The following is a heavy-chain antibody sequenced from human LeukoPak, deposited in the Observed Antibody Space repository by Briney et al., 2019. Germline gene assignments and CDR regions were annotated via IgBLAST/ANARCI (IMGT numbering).Heavy chain of an antibody. V-gene: IGHV1-8*01. D-gene: IGHD5-24*01. CDR2: MNPNSGNT. CDR1: GYTFTSYD. J-gene: IGHJ4*02. Sequence: ASVKVSCKASGYTFTSYDINWVRQATGQGLEWMGWMNPNSGNTGYAQKFQGRVTITRNTSISTVYMELSSLRSEDTAVYYCARQPRDGYNYDFDYWGQGTLVTVSS. CDR3: ARQPRDGYNYDFDY.